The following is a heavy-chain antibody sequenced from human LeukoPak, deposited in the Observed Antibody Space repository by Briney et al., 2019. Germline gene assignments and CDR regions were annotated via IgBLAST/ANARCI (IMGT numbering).Heavy chain of an antibody. D-gene: IGHD3-3*01. CDR3: ASTYYDFWSPKRGPYGMDV. Sequence: SETLSLTCTVSGGSISSYYWSWLRQPPGKGLEWIGYIYYSGSTNYNPSLKSRVTISVDTSKNQFSLKLSSVTAADTAVYYCASTYYDFWSPKRGPYGMDVWGQGTTVTVSS. V-gene: IGHV4-59*08. CDR1: GGSISSYY. J-gene: IGHJ6*02. CDR2: IYYSGST.